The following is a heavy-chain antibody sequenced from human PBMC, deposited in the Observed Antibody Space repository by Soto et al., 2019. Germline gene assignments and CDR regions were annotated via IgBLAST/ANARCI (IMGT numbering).Heavy chain of an antibody. Sequence: GGSLRLSCAASGFTFSSYAMHWVRQAPGKGLEWVAVISYDGSNKYHANSVRGRFTISRDNAKNSLFLQMSSLTAEDTAVYYCAREDGIAGETSAFDYWGHGTLVTVSS. CDR2: ISYDGSNK. CDR3: AREDGIAGETSAFDY. J-gene: IGHJ4*01. CDR1: GFTFSSYA. D-gene: IGHD1-26*01. V-gene: IGHV3-30-3*01.